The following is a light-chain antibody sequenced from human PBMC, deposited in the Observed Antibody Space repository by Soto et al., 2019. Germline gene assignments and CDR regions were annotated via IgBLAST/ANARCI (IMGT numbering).Light chain of an antibody. Sequence: EVVMTQSPATLSVSPGERATLSCRASQSVSSNLAWYQQKPGQAPRLLIYGASTRATGIPARFSGSGSGTEFTLTISSLQSEDFAVYYCQHRMNWPIPFGQGTRLEV. V-gene: IGKV3-15*01. CDR3: QHRMNWPIP. CDR1: QSVSSN. J-gene: IGKJ5*01. CDR2: GAS.